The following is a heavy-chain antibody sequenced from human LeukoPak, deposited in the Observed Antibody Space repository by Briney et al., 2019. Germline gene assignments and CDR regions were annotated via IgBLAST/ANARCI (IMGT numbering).Heavy chain of an antibody. J-gene: IGHJ6*03. CDR1: GFTFSSYS. Sequence: GGALRLSCAASGFTFSSYSMNWVRQAPGKGLEWVSSISSSSSYIYYADSVKGRFTISRDNAKNSLYLQMNSLRAEDTALYFCARDPYSGNYGNYYYYYMDVWGKGTTVTISS. D-gene: IGHD1-26*01. CDR3: ARDPYSGNYGNYYYYYMDV. V-gene: IGHV3-21*01. CDR2: ISSSSSYI.